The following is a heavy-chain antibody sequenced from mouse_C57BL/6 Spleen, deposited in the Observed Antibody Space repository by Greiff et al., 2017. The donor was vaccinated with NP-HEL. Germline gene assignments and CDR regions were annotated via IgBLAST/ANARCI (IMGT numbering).Heavy chain of an antibody. Sequence: VQLKQSGPELVKPGASVKMSCKASGYTFTDYNMHWVKQSHGKSLEWIGYINPNNGGTSYNQKFKGKATLTVNKSSSTAYMELRSLTSEDSAVYYCARDDYEGYYFDYWGQGTTLTVSS. J-gene: IGHJ2*01. D-gene: IGHD2-4*01. CDR2: INPNNGGT. V-gene: IGHV1-22*01. CDR1: GYTFTDYN. CDR3: ARDDYEGYYFDY.